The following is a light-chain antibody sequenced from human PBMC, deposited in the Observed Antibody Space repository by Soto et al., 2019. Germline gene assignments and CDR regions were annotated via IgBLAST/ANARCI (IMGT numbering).Light chain of an antibody. CDR1: QSISVW. CDR2: QAS. V-gene: IGKV1-5*03. CDR3: QQYNSLPLT. J-gene: IGKJ4*01. Sequence: DIQMTQSPSTLSVSIGDRATITCRASQSISVWLAWYRQKSGQPPKVLISQASTIEPGVPARFSGSGSGTDFTLSISSLQPDDVAAYYCQQYNSLPLTLGGGTKVEIK.